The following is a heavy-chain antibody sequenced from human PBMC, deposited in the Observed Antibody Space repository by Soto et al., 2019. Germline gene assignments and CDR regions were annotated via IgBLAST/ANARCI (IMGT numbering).Heavy chain of an antibody. J-gene: IGHJ4*02. CDR2: ISYDGINK. V-gene: IGHV3-30*18. D-gene: IGHD5-18*01. CDR3: AKEGDTSMAYYFDY. Sequence: GGSLRLSCAASGFTFSSYGMHWVRQSPGKGLEWLAVISYDGINKYYADSVKGRFTISRDNSKNTLYVQMNSLRAEDTAVYYCAKEGDTSMAYYFDYWGQGTLVTVSS. CDR1: GFTFSSYG.